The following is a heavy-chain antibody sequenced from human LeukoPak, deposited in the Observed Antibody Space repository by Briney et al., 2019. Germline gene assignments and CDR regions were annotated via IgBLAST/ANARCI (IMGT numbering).Heavy chain of an antibody. CDR1: GFTFSSYA. D-gene: IGHD6-19*01. CDR3: AKPCRSGLSPFDAFDI. Sequence: GGSLRLSCAASGFTFSSYAMSWVRQAPGKGLEWVSANSGSGDSTYYADSVKGRFTISRDNSKNTLHLQMNSLRAEDTAVYYCAKPCRSGLSPFDAFDIWGQGTMVTVSS. V-gene: IGHV3-23*01. CDR2: NSGSGDST. J-gene: IGHJ3*02.